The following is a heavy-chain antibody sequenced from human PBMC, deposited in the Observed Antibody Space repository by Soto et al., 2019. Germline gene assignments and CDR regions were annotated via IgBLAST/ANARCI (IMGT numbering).Heavy chain of an antibody. CDR2: INHSGST. J-gene: IGHJ5*02. V-gene: IGHV4-34*01. CDR3: ARSERYSGYDRGNWFDP. CDR1: GGSFSGYY. Sequence: PSETLSLTCAVYGGSFSGYYWSWIRQPSGKGLEWIGEINHSGSTNYNPPLKSRVTISVDTSKNQFSLKLSSVTAADTAVYYCARSERYSGYDRGNWFDPWGQGTLVTVSS. D-gene: IGHD5-12*01.